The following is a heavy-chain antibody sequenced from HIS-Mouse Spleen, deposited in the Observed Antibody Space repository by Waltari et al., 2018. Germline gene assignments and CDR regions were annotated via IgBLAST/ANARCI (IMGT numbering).Heavy chain of an antibody. D-gene: IGHD6-13*01. J-gene: IGHJ3*02. CDR3: ARRGRQYSSSWYAFDI. V-gene: IGHV5-51*01. CDR1: GYSFTSYW. Sequence: EVQLVQSGAEVKKPGESLKISCKGSGYSFTSYWIGWVRQVPGKGLEWMGIIYPGDSDTRYSPSFQGQVTISADKSISTAYLQWSSLKASDTAMYYCARRGRQYSSSWYAFDIWGQGTMVTVSS. CDR2: IYPGDSDT.